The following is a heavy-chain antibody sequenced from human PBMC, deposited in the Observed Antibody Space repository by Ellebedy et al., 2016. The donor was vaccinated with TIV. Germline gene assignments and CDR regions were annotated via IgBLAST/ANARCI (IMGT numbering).Heavy chain of an antibody. CDR1: GGSFSGYY. CDR3: ASLEAIVGASQDY. Sequence: GSLRLXXAVYGGSFSGYYWSWIRQPPGKGLEWIGEINHSGSTNYNPSLKSRVTISVDTSKNQFSLKLSSVTAADTAVYYCASLEAIVGASQDYWGQGTLVTVSS. J-gene: IGHJ4*02. CDR2: INHSGST. V-gene: IGHV4-34*01. D-gene: IGHD1-26*01.